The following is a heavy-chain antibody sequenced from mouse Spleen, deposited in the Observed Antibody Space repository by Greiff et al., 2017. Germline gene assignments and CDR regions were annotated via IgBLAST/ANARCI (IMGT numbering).Heavy chain of an antibody. J-gene: IGHJ4*01. D-gene: IGHD2-14*01. CDR3: TRSYRYDREVYAMDY. CDR1: GYTFTDYE. Sequence: QVQLQQSGAELVRPGASVTLSCKASGYTFTDYEMHWVKQTPVHGLEWIGAIDPETGGTAYNQKFKGKAILTADKSSSTAYMELRSLTSEDSAVYYCTRSYRYDREVYAMDYWGQGTSVTVSS. CDR2: IDPETGGT. V-gene: IGHV1-15*01.